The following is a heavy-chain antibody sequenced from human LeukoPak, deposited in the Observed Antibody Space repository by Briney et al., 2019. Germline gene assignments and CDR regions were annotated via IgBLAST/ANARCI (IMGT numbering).Heavy chain of an antibody. D-gene: IGHD5-24*01. CDR1: GITLSNYG. V-gene: IGHV3-33*06. CDR2: IWYDGSNK. J-gene: IGHJ4*02. Sequence: PGGSLRLSCAVSGITLSNYGMSWVRQAPGKGLEWVAVIWYDGSNKYYADSVKGRFTISRDNSKNTLYLQMNSLRAEDTAVYYCAKGGQSWLPYFDYWGQGTLVTVSS. CDR3: AKGGQSWLPYFDY.